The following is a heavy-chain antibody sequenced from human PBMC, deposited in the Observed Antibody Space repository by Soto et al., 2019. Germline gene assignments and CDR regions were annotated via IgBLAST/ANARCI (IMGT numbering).Heavy chain of an antibody. Sequence: SETLSPTCTVSGGSISNAVYYWSWIRQHPGKGLEWIGYISHNGDTYYNPSLKSRLFISVDTSQNQCSLKLTSVTAADTAVYYCARVGAATSWFDPWGQGTLVTVSS. CDR2: ISHNGDT. D-gene: IGHD2-15*01. CDR3: ARVGAATSWFDP. CDR1: GGSISNAVYY. J-gene: IGHJ5*02. V-gene: IGHV4-31*02.